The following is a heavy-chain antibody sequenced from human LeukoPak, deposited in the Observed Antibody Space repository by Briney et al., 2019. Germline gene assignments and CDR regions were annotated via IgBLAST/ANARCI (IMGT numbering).Heavy chain of an antibody. CDR3: ARAPLTSGYSYGYGFDY. D-gene: IGHD5-18*01. Sequence: PSETLSLTCTVSGGSISSYYWSWIRQPAGKGLEWIGRIHTSGSTNYNPSLKSRVTMSVDTSKNQFSLKLSSVTAADTAVYYCARAPLTSGYSYGYGFDYWSQGTLVTVSS. CDR2: IHTSGST. J-gene: IGHJ4*02. V-gene: IGHV4-4*07. CDR1: GGSISSYY.